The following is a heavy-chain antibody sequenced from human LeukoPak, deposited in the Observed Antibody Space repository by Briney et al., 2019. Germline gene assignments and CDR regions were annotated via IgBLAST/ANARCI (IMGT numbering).Heavy chain of an antibody. D-gene: IGHD6-19*01. CDR2: VSGSGAST. V-gene: IGHV3-23*01. CDR3: VKGRPVTAVAATAVYFDY. J-gene: IGHJ4*02. Sequence: PGGSLRLSCGASGLPFSRYAMAWVRQAPGRGLEWVSAVSGSGASTHYVDSVKGRFTISRDNVRNTLFLQMNSLGAEDTALYYCVKGRPVTAVAATAVYFDYWGQGTLVTDSS. CDR1: GLPFSRYA.